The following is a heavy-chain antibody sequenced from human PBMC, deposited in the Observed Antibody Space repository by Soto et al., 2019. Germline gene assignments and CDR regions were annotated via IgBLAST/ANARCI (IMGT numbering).Heavy chain of an antibody. CDR1: GYTFTSYD. J-gene: IGHJ4*02. CDR2: MNPNSGNT. V-gene: IGHV1-8*01. D-gene: IGHD3-22*01. CDR3: AKDTHLYASSGYYVFDQ. Sequence: ASVKVSCKASGYTFTSYDINCVRQATGQGLEWMGWMNPNSGNTGYAQKFQGRVTMTRNTSISTAYMELSSLRVEDTAVYYCAKDTHLYASSGYYVFDQWGQGTLVTVSS.